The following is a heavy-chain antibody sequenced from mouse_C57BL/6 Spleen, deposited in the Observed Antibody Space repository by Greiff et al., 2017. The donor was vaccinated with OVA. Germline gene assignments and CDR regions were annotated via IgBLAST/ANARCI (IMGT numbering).Heavy chain of an antibody. CDR1: GYTFTNYD. V-gene: IGHV1-85*01. J-gene: IGHJ4*01. D-gene: IGHD2-4*01. Sequence: LEESGPELVKPGASVKLSCKASGYTFTNYDINWVKQRPGQGLEWIGWIYPRDGSTKYNEKFKGKATLTVDTSSSTAYMELHSLTSEDSAVYFCAREDYDYDVGDYYAMDYWGQGTSVTVSS. CDR3: AREDYDYDVGDYYAMDY. CDR2: IYPRDGST.